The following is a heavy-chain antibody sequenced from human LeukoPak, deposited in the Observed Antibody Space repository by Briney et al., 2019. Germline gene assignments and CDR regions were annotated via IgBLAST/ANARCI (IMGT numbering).Heavy chain of an antibody. V-gene: IGHV3-33*01. D-gene: IGHD1-26*01. J-gene: IGHJ4*02. Sequence: GGSLRLSCAASGFTFSSYGMHWVRQAPGKGLEWVAVIWYDGSNKYNADSVKGRFTISRDNSKNTLYLQMNSLRAEDTAVYYCARDSEGATGIYYWGQGTLVTVSS. CDR3: ARDSEGATGIYY. CDR2: IWYDGSNK. CDR1: GFTFSSYG.